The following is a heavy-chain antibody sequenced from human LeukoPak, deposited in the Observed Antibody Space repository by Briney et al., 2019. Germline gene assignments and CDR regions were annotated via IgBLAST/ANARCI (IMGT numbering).Heavy chain of an antibody. CDR2: ISSSGSTI. CDR1: GFTFSDYY. CDR3: ASATPDQDIVVVPAAIDYRFDY. V-gene: IGHV3-11*01. J-gene: IGHJ4*02. D-gene: IGHD2-2*01. Sequence: PGGSLRLSCAASGFTFSDYYMSWIRQAPGKGLEWVSYISSSGSTIYYADSVKGRFTISRDNAKSSLYLQMNSPRAEDTAVYYCASATPDQDIVVVPAAIDYRFDYWGQGTLVTVSS.